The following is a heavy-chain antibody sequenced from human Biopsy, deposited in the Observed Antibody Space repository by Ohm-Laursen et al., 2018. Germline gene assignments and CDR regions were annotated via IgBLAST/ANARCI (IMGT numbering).Heavy chain of an antibody. CDR2: IYYSGST. J-gene: IGHJ5*02. D-gene: IGHD6-25*01. Sequence: GTLSLTCSVSGYSMSTYYWSWIRQPPGKGLEWIGYIYYSGSTNYNPSLKSRVTISVDMSKNQFSLKLTSVAAADTAVYYCARHRSGMPSSGNWFDHWGQGTLVTGSS. CDR1: GYSMSTYY. CDR3: ARHRSGMPSSGNWFDH. V-gene: IGHV4-59*08.